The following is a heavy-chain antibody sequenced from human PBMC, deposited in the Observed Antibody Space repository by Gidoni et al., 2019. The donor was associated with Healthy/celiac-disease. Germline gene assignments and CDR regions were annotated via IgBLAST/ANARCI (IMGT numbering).Heavy chain of an antibody. V-gene: IGHV2-26*01. D-gene: IGHD3-3*01. CDR2: IFSNDEK. CDR3: ALTYGLGGITSFGVVDY. CDR1: GFSLSNARMG. Sequence: QVTLTESGPVLVKPTATLTLTSTVSGFSLSNARMGVSWILQPPGKALEWLAHIFSNDEKYYSTSLKSRITISKDTSKSQVVLTMTNMDPVDTATYYCALTYGLGGITSFGVVDYWGQGTLVTVSS. J-gene: IGHJ4*02.